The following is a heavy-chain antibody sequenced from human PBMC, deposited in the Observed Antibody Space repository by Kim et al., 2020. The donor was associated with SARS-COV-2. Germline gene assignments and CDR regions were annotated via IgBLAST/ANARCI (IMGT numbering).Heavy chain of an antibody. CDR1: GYTFTSYY. J-gene: IGHJ6*02. V-gene: IGHV1-46*01. Sequence: ASVKVSCKASGYTFTSYYMHWVRQAPGQGLEWMGIINPSGGSTSYAQKFQGRVTMTRDTSTSTVYMELSSPRSEDTAVYYCARVRYSGSYVYYYYGMDVWGQGTTVTVSS. CDR3: ARVRYSGSYVYYYYGMDV. D-gene: IGHD1-26*01. CDR2: INPSGGST.